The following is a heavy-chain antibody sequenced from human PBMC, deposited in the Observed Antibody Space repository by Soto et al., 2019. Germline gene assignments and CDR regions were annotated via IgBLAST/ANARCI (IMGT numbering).Heavy chain of an antibody. CDR3: ARGGLVVVTATYYYSGQFDD. J-gene: IGHJ4*02. CDR1: GGTFTHAA. D-gene: IGHD2-21*02. Sequence: AAATVAYPTSGGTFTHAALRFVRKATGTRLEWMGWINAGNGNTKYSQKFQGRVTFTRDTSASTAYMELSSLRSEDTAVYYCARGGLVVVTATYYYSGQFDDWGQGTLVTVSS. V-gene: IGHV1-3*01. CDR2: INAGNGNT.